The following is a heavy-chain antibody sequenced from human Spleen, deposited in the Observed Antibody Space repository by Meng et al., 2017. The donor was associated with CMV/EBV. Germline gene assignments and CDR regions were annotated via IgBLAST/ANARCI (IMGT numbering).Heavy chain of an antibody. D-gene: IGHD2-21*01. CDR2: IFDSGIT. J-gene: IGHJ4*02. Sequence: SGGSISDNHWGSWVRQSPGEGLEWIGEIFDSGITYYNPSLKSRVTISLDKSKNHFSLKLNSVTAADTAVYYCARAYCGGDCYSGFDYWGQGSLVTVSS. CDR1: GGSISDNHW. V-gene: IGHV4-4*02. CDR3: ARAYCGGDCYSGFDY.